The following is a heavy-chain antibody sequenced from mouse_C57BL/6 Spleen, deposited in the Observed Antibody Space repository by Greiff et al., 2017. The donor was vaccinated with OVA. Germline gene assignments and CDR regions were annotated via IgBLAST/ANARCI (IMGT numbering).Heavy chain of an antibody. CDR1: GYTFTSYW. V-gene: IGHV1-53*01. J-gene: IGHJ1*03. D-gene: IGHD1-1*01. Sequence: QVHVKQPGTELVKPGASVKLSCKASGYTFTSYWMHWVKQRPGQGLEWIGNINPSNGGTNYNEKFKSKATLTVDKSSSTAYMQLSSLTSEDSAVYYCARRGIYDWYFDVWGTGTTVTVSS. CDR2: INPSNGGT. CDR3: ARRGIYDWYFDV.